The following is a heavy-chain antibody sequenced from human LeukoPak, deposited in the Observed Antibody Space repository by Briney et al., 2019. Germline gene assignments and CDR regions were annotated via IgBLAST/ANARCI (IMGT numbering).Heavy chain of an antibody. D-gene: IGHD3-22*01. J-gene: IGHJ4*02. V-gene: IGHV1-24*01. CDR3: ATVSRVVITHPWYY. CDR1: GYTLTELS. CDR2: FDPEDGET. Sequence: GASVKVSCKVSGYTLTELSMHWVRQAPGKGLEWMGGFDPEDGETIYAQKFQGRVTMTEDTSTDTAYMELSSLRSEDTAVYYCATVSRVVITHPWYYWGQGTLVTVSS.